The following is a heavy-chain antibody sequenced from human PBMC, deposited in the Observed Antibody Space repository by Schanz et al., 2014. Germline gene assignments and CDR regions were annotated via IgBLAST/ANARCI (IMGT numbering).Heavy chain of an antibody. CDR3: AKDMHKDYGGKPQAFDI. CDR2: LYIRST. CDR1: GFTVNTNY. V-gene: IGHV3-66*01. D-gene: IGHD4-17*01. J-gene: IGHJ3*02. Sequence: DVQLVESGGGLAQPGGSLRLSCVASGFTVNTNYMTWVRQAPGKGLECVSILYIRSTYYADSVKGRFTISRDNSKNTLDLQMNSLRDEDTALYYCAKDMHKDYGGKPQAFDIWGQGTMVTVSS.